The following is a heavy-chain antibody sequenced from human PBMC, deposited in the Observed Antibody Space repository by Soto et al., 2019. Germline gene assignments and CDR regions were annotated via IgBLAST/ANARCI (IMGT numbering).Heavy chain of an antibody. J-gene: IGHJ6*02. CDR1: AFTFSNYR. CDR2: ISGSGKDT. D-gene: IGHD2-21*02. Sequence: PGGSLRLFSATSAFTFSNYRMNWFREAPGKGLEWVASISGSGKDTFYRDSVKGRFTISRDDAESSLILQMNSLTDDDSAVYPCARVHLVRTAYNYCGMDVWGPGTTVTVSS. CDR3: ARVHLVRTAYNYCGMDV. V-gene: IGHV3-21*06.